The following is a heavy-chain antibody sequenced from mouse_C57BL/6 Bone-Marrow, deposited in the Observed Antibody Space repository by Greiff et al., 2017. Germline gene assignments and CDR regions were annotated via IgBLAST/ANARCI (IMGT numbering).Heavy chain of an antibody. J-gene: IGHJ4*01. V-gene: IGHV5-6*01. CDR3: ARHRVVDPMDY. CDR2: ISSGGSYT. D-gene: IGHD1-1*01. CDR1: GFTFSSYG. Sequence: EVQLLESGGDLVKPGGSLKLSCAASGFTFSSYGMSWVRQTPDKRLGWVATISSGGSYTYYPDSVKGRFTITRDNAMNTLYLQMSSQKSEVTAMYYCARHRVVDPMDYWGQGTSVTVSS.